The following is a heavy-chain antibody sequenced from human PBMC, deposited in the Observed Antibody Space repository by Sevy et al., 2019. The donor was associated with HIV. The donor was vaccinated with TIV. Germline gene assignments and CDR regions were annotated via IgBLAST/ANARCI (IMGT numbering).Heavy chain of an antibody. V-gene: IGHV4-61*01. D-gene: IGHD1-26*01. J-gene: IGHJ6*02. Sequence: SETLSLTCTVSGGSVSSDTYYWSWIRQPPGKGLECIGYIYYSGTTNYNPSIKSRVTISVDTSKNQFSLKLTSVTAADTALYYCARVGGLTDYGMDVWGQGTTVTVSS. CDR2: IYYSGTT. CDR1: GGSVSSDTYY. CDR3: ARVGGLTDYGMDV.